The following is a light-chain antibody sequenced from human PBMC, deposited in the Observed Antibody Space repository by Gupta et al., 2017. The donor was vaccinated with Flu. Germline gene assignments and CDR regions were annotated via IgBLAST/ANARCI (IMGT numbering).Light chain of an antibody. J-gene: IGKJ4*01. CDR2: AAS. Sequence: DIQLTQSPSFLSASVRDRTTITCRASHGIGRSLAWYRQKPGEGPELLIYAASTLQTAVPSRFSGSGSGTEFTLAISSLQPEDFATYYCQTFNRYPATFGGGTKVEIK. V-gene: IGKV1-9*01. CDR1: HGIGRS. CDR3: QTFNRYPAT.